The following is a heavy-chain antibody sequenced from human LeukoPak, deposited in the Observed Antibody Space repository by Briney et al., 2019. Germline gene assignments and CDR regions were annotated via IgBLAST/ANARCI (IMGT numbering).Heavy chain of an antibody. Sequence: GDSLKISCKGSGYSFTNYWIAWVRQMPGKGLEWMGIIYHGDSDTRYSPSFQGLVTISADKSISTAYLQWSSLKASDTSIYYCARQYCTSTTCYHREFDFWGQGTLVTVSS. J-gene: IGHJ4*02. CDR1: GYSFTNYW. CDR2: IYHGDSDT. V-gene: IGHV5-51*01. CDR3: ARQYCTSTTCYHREFDF. D-gene: IGHD2-2*01.